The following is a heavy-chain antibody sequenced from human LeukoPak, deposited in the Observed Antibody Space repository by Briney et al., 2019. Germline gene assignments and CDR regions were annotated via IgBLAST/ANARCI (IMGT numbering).Heavy chain of an antibody. CDR1: GGSISSSSYY. Sequence: PSETLSLTCTVSGGSISSSSYYWGWIRQPPGKGLEWIGSIYYSGSTYYNPSLKSRVTISVDTSKNQFSLKLSSVTAADTAVYYCARLTRGVIEPDYWGQGTLVTVSS. CDR2: IYYSGST. CDR3: ARLTRGVIEPDY. J-gene: IGHJ4*02. D-gene: IGHD3-16*02. V-gene: IGHV4-39*01.